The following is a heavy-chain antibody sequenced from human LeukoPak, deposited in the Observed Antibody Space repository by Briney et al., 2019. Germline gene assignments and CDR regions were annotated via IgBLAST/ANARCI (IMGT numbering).Heavy chain of an antibody. J-gene: IGHJ4*02. D-gene: IGHD2-8*01. V-gene: IGHV4-39*01. CDR3: ASYLHVWNKHFDF. CDR1: GDSVSTTAYY. CDR2: IYYSGSTST. Sequence: PSETLSLTCTVSGDSVSTTAYYWGWIRQPPGKGLEWIGSIYYSGSTSTYYNPSLQSRVTISIDTSKNQFSLNLTSVTAADTAVYYCASYLHVWNKHFDFWGPGTLVTVSS.